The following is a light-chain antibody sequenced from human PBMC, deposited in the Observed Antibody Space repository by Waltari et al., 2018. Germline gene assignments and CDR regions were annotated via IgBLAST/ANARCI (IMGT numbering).Light chain of an antibody. CDR3: QAWDTGFQE. V-gene: IGLV4-69*01. CDR2: VNSDGSH. Sequence: LILSQSPSASASLGASVKLTCTLNSGHSSYAIAWHQQQAEKGPRYLMKVNSDGSHIRGDGSSGRFSGSSSGAERYLTISSLHSEDEADYYCQAWDTGFQEFGGGTKLTVL. J-gene: IGLJ3*02. CDR1: SGHSSYA.